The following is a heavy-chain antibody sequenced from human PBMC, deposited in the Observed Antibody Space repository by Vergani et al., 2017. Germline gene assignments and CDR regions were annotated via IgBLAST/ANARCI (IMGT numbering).Heavy chain of an antibody. J-gene: IGHJ4*02. CDR2: IRYDGTNK. CDR3: AKVGGSGSYSDY. V-gene: IGHV3-30*02. D-gene: IGHD3-10*01. CDR1: GFTFSSYG. Sequence: QVQLVESGGGVVQSGGSLRLSCAASGFTFSSYGMHWVRQAPGKGLEWVAFIRYDGTNKHYADSVKGRFTISRDNSKNTLYLQMNSLRGEDTAVYYCAKVGGSGSYSDYWGQGTLVTVSS.